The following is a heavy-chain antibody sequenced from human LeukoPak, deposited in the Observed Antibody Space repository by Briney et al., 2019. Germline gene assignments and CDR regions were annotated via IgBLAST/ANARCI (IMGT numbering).Heavy chain of an antibody. D-gene: IGHD3-3*01. CDR3: ARGHTILGFDP. Sequence: PSETLSLTCTVSGGSISSSNYYWGWIRQPPGKGLEWIGNIFYSGSTNYNPSLKSRVTISVDTSKNQFSLKLSSVTAADTAVYYCARGHTILGFDPWGQGTLVTVSS. CDR2: IFYSGST. CDR1: GGSISSSNYY. V-gene: IGHV4-39*07. J-gene: IGHJ5*02.